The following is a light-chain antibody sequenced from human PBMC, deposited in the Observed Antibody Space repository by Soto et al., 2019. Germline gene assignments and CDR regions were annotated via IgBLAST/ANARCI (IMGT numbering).Light chain of an antibody. Sequence: DIQVAQSPSSVSASVGDRLTLTCRASQDIAGYLAWYQHTPGRTPEILIHGASRLQSGVPARFRGSGSGTDSTLGVNSLQPEDFETYYCQQAYSFPITFGQGTRLEIK. CDR3: QQAYSFPIT. J-gene: IGKJ5*01. CDR1: QDIAGY. CDR2: GAS. V-gene: IGKV1D-12*01.